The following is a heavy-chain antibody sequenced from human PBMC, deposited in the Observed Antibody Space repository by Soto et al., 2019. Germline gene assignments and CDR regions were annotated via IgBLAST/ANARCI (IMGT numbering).Heavy chain of an antibody. Sequence: QVQLQQWGAGLLKPSETLSLTCAVYGGSFSGYYWSWIRQPPGKGLEWIGEINHSGSTNYNPSLKSRVTISVDTSKNQFSLKLSSVTAADTAVYYCARDPPSRSWFDPWGQGTLVTVSS. CDR3: ARDPPSRSWFDP. CDR1: GGSFSGYY. CDR2: INHSGST. J-gene: IGHJ5*02. V-gene: IGHV4-34*01.